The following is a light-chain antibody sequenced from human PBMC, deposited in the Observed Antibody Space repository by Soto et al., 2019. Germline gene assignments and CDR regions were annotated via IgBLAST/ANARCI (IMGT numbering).Light chain of an antibody. J-gene: IGKJ5*01. CDR2: DAS. CDR1: QSVSSY. CDR3: QQRSNWPPIT. Sequence: TVLTQSPGTLSLSPVERATLSCRASQSVSSYLAWYQQKPGQAPRLLIYDASNRATGIPARFSGSGSGTDFTLTISSLEPEDFAVYYCQQRSNWPPITFGQGTRLEI. V-gene: IGKV3-11*01.